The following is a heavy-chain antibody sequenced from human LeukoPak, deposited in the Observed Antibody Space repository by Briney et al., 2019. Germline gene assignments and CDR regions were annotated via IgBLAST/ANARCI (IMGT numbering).Heavy chain of an antibody. CDR1: GFTFSSYG. J-gene: IGHJ4*02. D-gene: IGHD2-2*01. CDR2: ISYDGSNK. V-gene: IGHV3-30*19. CDR3: ARTLSQLLAFDY. Sequence: GGSLRLSCAASGFTFSSYGMHWVRQAPGKGLEWVAVISYDGSNKYYADSVKGRFTISRDNSKNTLYLQMNSLRAEDTAVYYCARTLSQLLAFDYWGQGTLVTVSS.